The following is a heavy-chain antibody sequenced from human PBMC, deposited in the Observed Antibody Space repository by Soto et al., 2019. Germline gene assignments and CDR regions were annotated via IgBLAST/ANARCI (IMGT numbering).Heavy chain of an antibody. D-gene: IGHD4-4*01. CDR2: VYYTGST. J-gene: IGHJ6*02. V-gene: IGHV4-59*01. CDR3: ARDRNPGVYSYYYYYGMDV. CDR1: GGSISSYY. Sequence: QVQLQESGPGLVKPSETLSLTCTVSGGSISSYYWSWIRQPPGKGLEWIGYVYYTGSTNYNPSLKSRVTISVDTSQNQFSLRLSPVTAADAAVYFCARDRNPGVYSYYYYYGMDVWGQGTTVTVSS.